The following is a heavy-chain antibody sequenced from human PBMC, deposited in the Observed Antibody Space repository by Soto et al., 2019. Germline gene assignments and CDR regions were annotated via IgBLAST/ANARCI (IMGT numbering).Heavy chain of an antibody. CDR2: ISGSGGST. Sequence: GGSLRLSCAASGFTFSSYAMSWVRQAPGKGLEWVSAISGSGGSTYYADSVKGRFTISRDNSKNTLYLQMDSLRAEDTAVYYCAAALLTGYYSPEFPGYWGQGTLVTVSS. J-gene: IGHJ4*02. V-gene: IGHV3-23*01. CDR1: GFTFSSYA. D-gene: IGHD3-9*01. CDR3: AAALLTGYYSPEFPGY.